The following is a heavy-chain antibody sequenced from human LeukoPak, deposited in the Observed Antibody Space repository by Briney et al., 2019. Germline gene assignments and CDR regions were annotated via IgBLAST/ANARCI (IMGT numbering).Heavy chain of an antibody. J-gene: IGHJ4*02. D-gene: IGHD6-19*01. Sequence: SSETLSLTCTVSGGSISSYYWSWIRQPPGKGLEWIGYIYYSGSTNYNPSLKSRVTISVDTSKNQFSLKLSSVTAADTAVYYCARLTSSWGQGTLVTVSS. CDR2: IYYSGST. CDR3: ARLTSS. V-gene: IGHV4-59*01. CDR1: GGSISSYY.